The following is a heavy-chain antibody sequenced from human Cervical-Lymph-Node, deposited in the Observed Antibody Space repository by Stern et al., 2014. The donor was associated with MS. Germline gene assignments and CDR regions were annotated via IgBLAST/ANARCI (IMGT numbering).Heavy chain of an antibody. CDR2: ISYDGSNK. Sequence: VQLLQSGGGVVQPGRSLRLSCAASGFTFSVYGMHWVRQAPGKGLEWVALISYDGSNKSYADSVKGRFTISRDNSKDTLYLQMNSQRSEDTAVYYCTKRESDFWSGGFDPWGQGTLVTVSS. J-gene: IGHJ5*02. D-gene: IGHD3-3*01. V-gene: IGHV3-30*18. CDR3: TKRESDFWSGGFDP. CDR1: GFTFSVYG.